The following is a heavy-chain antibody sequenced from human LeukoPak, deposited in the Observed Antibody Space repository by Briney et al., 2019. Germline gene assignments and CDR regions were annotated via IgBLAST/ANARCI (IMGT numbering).Heavy chain of an antibody. CDR1: GYTLTELS. CDR3: ARDYSEVSPFDY. CDR2: FDPEDGET. D-gene: IGHD1-26*01. Sequence: ASVKVSCKVSGYTLTELSMHWVRQAPGKGLEWMGGFDPEDGETIYAQKFQGRVTMTRDTSTSTVYMELSSLRSEDTAVYYCARDYSEVSPFDYWGQGTLVTVSS. J-gene: IGHJ4*02. V-gene: IGHV1-24*01.